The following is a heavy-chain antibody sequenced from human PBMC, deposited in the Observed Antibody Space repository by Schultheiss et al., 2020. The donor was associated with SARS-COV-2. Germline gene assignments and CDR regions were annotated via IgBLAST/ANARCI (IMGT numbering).Heavy chain of an antibody. CDR1: GYSFSNYW. D-gene: IGHD3-9*01. J-gene: IGHJ6*02. CDR3: VRHNFNWFLDYYYGMDV. Sequence: GGSLRLSCKGSGYSFSNYWLVWVRQMPGKGLEWMGVIYPDDSDTRYSPSFQGQVTISADTSISTAYLQWNNLKASDTAMYYCVRHNFNWFLDYYYGMDVWGQGTTVTVSS. V-gene: IGHV5-51*01. CDR2: IYPDDSDT.